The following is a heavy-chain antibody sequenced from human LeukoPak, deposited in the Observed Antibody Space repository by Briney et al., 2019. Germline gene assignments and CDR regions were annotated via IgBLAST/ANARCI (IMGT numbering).Heavy chain of an antibody. Sequence: GGSLRLSCAASGFTFSSYWMNWVRQAPGKGLVWVSRIASDGSSTTYADSVKGRFSISRDNAKNTLYLQMNSLRVEDTAVYYCARAGPYCTNGVCYYGMDVWGQGTTVTVSS. V-gene: IGHV3-74*01. J-gene: IGHJ6*02. CDR2: IASDGSST. D-gene: IGHD2-8*01. CDR3: ARAGPYCTNGVCYYGMDV. CDR1: GFTFSSYW.